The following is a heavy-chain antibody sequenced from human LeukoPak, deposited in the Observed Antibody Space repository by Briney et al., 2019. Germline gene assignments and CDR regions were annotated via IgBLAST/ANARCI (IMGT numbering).Heavy chain of an antibody. Sequence: GGSLRLSCAASGCTFSSYAMHWVRQAPGKGLEWVAVISYDGSNKYYADSVKGRFTISRDNSKNTLYLQMNSLRAEDTAVYYCARDSSGSPDYWGQGTLVTVSS. CDR3: ARDSSGSPDY. D-gene: IGHD6-19*01. CDR2: ISYDGSNK. V-gene: IGHV3-30-3*01. CDR1: GCTFSSYA. J-gene: IGHJ4*02.